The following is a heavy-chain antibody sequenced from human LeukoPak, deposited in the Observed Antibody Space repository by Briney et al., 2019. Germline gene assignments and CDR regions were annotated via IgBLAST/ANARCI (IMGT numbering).Heavy chain of an antibody. Sequence: GGSLRLSCAVSGTTLSNYGMSWVRQAPGKGLEWVAGISGSGGSTYYADSVKGRFTISRDNPKNTLYLQMNSLRAEDTAVYFCAKRGVVIRVILVGFHKEAYYFDSWGQGALVTVSS. CDR3: AKRGVVIRVILVGFHKEAYYFDS. J-gene: IGHJ4*02. CDR2: ISGSGGST. CDR1: GTTLSNYG. D-gene: IGHD3-10*01. V-gene: IGHV3-23*01.